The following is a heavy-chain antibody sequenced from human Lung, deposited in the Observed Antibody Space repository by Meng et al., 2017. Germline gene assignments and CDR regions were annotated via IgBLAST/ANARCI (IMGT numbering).Heavy chain of an antibody. J-gene: IGHJ2*01. CDR3: ASGWFGELFGYFDL. V-gene: IGHV7-4-1*02. Sequence: QVQLVQTGSELNKPGASVKDSCKASGYTFTSYAMNWVRQAPGQGLEWMGWINTNTGNPTYAQGFTGRFVFSLDTSVSTAYLQISSLKAEDTAVYYCASGWFGELFGYFDLWGRGTLVTVSS. D-gene: IGHD3-10*01. CDR1: GYTFTSYA. CDR2: INTNTGNP.